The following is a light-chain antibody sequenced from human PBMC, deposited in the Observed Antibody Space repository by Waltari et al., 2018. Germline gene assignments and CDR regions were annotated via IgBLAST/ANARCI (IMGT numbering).Light chain of an antibody. CDR2: SAA. CDR3: HQTDSPPET. J-gene: IGKJ1*01. V-gene: IGKV1-39*01. Sequence: DIQMTQSTSSLSPSVGDSVHITCQASQSVSTSWTWYQQQAGRAPKRLIYSAASLQSGVPSRFRGRGSGTEFTLTIDSLQPEDFATYYCHQTDSPPETFGQGTKVE. CDR1: QSVSTS.